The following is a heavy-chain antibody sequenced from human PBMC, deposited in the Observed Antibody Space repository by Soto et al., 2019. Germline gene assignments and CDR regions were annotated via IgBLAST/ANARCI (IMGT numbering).Heavy chain of an antibody. CDR3: ARQGINRGYGPGGFDM. D-gene: IGHD5-12*01. CDR1: DGSIRSSNYY. CDR2: VGYSGST. J-gene: IGHJ3*02. Sequence: QRQLQESGPGLVKPSETLSLTCTVSDGSIRSSNYYWGWIRQPPGAGLEWIGSVGYSGSTYYNPSLKSRVTIAVDTSNNQFSRKVNSVSDADTAVYWCARQGINRGYGPGGFDMWGQGTTVTVSS. V-gene: IGHV4-39*01.